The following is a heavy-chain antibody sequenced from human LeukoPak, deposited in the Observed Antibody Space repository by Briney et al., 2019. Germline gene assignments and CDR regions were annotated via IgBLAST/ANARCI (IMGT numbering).Heavy chain of an antibody. Sequence: ASVKVSCKTSGYTFTSNYIHWVRQAPGQGLEWMGWINPNSGGTNYAQKFQGRVTMTRDTSISTAYMELASLTSADTAVYYCARGTEVATTKGAPRLTYWGQGTLVTVSS. V-gene: IGHV1-2*02. J-gene: IGHJ4*02. CDR2: INPNSGGT. CDR3: ARGTEVATTKGAPRLTY. D-gene: IGHD5-24*01. CDR1: GYTFTSNY.